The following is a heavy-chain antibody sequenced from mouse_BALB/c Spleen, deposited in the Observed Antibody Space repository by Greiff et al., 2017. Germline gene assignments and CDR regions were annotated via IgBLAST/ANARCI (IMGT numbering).Heavy chain of an antibody. CDR2: VNPYNGGT. CDR1: GYTFTDYY. Sequence: EVHLVESGPELVKPGASVKMSCKASGYTFTDYYMDWVKQSHGESFEWIGRVNPYNGGTSYNQKFKGKATLTVDKSSSTAYMELNSLTSEDSAVYYCARNYRYYYAMDYWGQGTSVTVSS. J-gene: IGHJ4*01. D-gene: IGHD2-14*01. CDR3: ARNYRYYYAMDY. V-gene: IGHV1-19*01.